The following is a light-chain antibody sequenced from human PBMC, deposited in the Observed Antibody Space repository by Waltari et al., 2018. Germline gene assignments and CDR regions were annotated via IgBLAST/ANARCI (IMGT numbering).Light chain of an antibody. CDR2: DAS. CDR1: QSVSRS. J-gene: IGKJ1*01. Sequence: EIVLTQSPGTLSLSPGERATISCRASQSVSRSLAWYQQKHGQAPRLLIYDASTRATGIPDRFSGSGSGTDFSLTISRLEPEDFAVYYCQKYVSLPATFGQGTKVEIK. V-gene: IGKV3-20*01. CDR3: QKYVSLPAT.